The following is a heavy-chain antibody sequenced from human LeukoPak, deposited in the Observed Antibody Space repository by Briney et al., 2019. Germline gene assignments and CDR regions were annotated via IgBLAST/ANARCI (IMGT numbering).Heavy chain of an antibody. CDR2: IYYSGST. D-gene: IGHD6-13*01. J-gene: IGHJ6*03. CDR1: GGSISSYY. CDR3: ARVLSGIAAAGTFYYCYYYMDV. V-gene: IGHV4-59*01. Sequence: SETLSLTCTVSGGSISSYYWSWIRQPPGKGLEWIGYIYYSGSTNYNPSLKSRVTISVDTSKDQFSLKLSSVTAADTAVYYCARVLSGIAAAGTFYYCYYYMDVWGKGTTVTVSS.